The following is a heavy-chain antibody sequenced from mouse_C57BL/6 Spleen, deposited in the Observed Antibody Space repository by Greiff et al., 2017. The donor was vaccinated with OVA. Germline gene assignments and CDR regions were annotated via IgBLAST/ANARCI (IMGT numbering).Heavy chain of an antibody. J-gene: IGHJ2*01. V-gene: IGHV14-3*01. CDR2: IDPADGNT. Sequence: EVQLQQSVAELVRPGASVKLSCTASGFNIKNTYMHWVKQRPEQGLEWIGRIDPADGNTKYAPKFQGKATITADTSSNTAYLQLSSLTSEDTAIYYCASPLARGAYYLDYWGQGTTLTVSS. CDR3: ASPLARGAYYLDY. CDR1: GFNIKNTY. D-gene: IGHD6-1*01.